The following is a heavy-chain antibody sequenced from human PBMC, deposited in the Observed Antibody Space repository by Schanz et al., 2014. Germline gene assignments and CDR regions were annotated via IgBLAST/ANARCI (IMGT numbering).Heavy chain of an antibody. J-gene: IGHJ4*02. V-gene: IGHV1-18*01. Sequence: QVQLVQSGAEVKKPGASVKVSCKTSGYTFSSYGITWVRQAPGQGLEWMGWISAYNGHTDYAQKLQGRVTLTTDTSTSTAYMELRNLRSDDTAVYYCAGAFDSSGYYFDYWGQGTLVTVSS. CDR2: ISAYNGHT. D-gene: IGHD3-22*01. CDR3: AGAFDSSGYYFDY. CDR1: GYTFSSYG.